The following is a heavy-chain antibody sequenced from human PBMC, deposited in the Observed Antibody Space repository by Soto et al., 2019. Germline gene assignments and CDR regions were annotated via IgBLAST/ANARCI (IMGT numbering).Heavy chain of an antibody. J-gene: IGHJ6*02. CDR2: IIPISGTA. V-gene: IGHV1-69*01. CDR3: ARETIFGVIIRNYYYGMDV. Sequence: QVQLVQSGAEVKKPGSSVKVSCKASGGTFSSYGISWGRQAPGQGLEWMGGIIPISGTANYAQKFQGRVTIIADGSTSTAYMELSSLRSEDTAVYYCARETIFGVIIRNYYYGMDVWGQGTTVTVSS. D-gene: IGHD3-3*01. CDR1: GGTFSSYG.